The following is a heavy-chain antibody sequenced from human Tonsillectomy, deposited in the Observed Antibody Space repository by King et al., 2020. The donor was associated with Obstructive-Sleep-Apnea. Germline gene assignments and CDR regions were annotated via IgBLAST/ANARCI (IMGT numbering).Heavy chain of an antibody. Sequence: PLQESGPGLVKPSQTLSLTCTVSGGSISSGDYYWSWIRQPPGKGLEWIGYIYYSGSTYYNPSLKSRVTISVDTSKNQFSLKLSSVTAADTAVYYCASGLRWYLAFDYWGQGTLVTVSS. CDR2: IYYSGST. D-gene: IGHD4-23*01. J-gene: IGHJ4*02. CDR3: ASGLRWYLAFDY. V-gene: IGHV4-30-4*01. CDR1: GGSISSGDYY.